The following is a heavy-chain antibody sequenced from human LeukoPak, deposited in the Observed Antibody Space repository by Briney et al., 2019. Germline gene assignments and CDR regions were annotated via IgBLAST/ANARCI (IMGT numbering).Heavy chain of an antibody. J-gene: IGHJ6*02. Sequence: PGGSLRLSCAASGFTFSSYSMNWVRQAPGKGLEWVSSISSSSSYIYYADSVKGRFTIPRDNAKNSLYLQMNSLRAEDTAVYYCARGGGLRYFAWPDGLYGMDVWGQGTTVTVSS. CDR2: ISSSSSYI. V-gene: IGHV3-21*01. D-gene: IGHD3-9*01. CDR3: ARGGGLRYFAWPDGLYGMDV. CDR1: GFTFSSYS.